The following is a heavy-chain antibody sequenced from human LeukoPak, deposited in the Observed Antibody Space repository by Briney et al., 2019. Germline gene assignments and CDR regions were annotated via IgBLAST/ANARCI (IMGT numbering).Heavy chain of an antibody. CDR1: GYTFTGYY. CDR3: ARGGAYDYVWGSYRYFDY. D-gene: IGHD3-16*02. V-gene: IGHV1-2*06. J-gene: IGHJ4*02. Sequence: ASVKVSCKASGYTFTGYYIHWARQAPGQGLEWMGRINPNSGGTNYAQRFQGRVTMTRDTSINTAYMELSRLRSDDTAVYYCARGGAYDYVWGSYRYFDYWGQGTLVTVSS. CDR2: INPNSGGT.